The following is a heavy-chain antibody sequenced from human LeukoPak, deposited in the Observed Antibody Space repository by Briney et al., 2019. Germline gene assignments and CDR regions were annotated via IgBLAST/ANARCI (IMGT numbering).Heavy chain of an antibody. CDR2: ISPGDSDT. Sequence: GESLKISCKGSGYKFNAYWIGWVRQMPGKGLEWMGIISPGDSDTRYRPSFQGQVTISADKSISTAYLQWSSLKASDTAMYYCARGVEMATIPDAFDMWGQGTMVTVSS. J-gene: IGHJ3*02. CDR1: GYKFNAYW. CDR3: ARGVEMATIPDAFDM. D-gene: IGHD5-24*01. V-gene: IGHV5-51*01.